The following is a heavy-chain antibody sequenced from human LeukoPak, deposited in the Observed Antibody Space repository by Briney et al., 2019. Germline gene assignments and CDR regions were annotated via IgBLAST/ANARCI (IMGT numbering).Heavy chain of an antibody. Sequence: ASVKVSCKASGYTFTGYYMHWVRQAPGQGLEWMGWINPNSGGTNYAQQFQGRVTRTRDTSISTAYMELSRLRSDDTAVYYCASTPLGYCSSTSCPPHYYYYYMDVWGKGTTVTVSS. V-gene: IGHV1-2*02. J-gene: IGHJ6*03. CDR1: GYTFTGYY. CDR2: INPNSGGT. D-gene: IGHD2-2*01. CDR3: ASTPLGYCSSTSCPPHYYYYYMDV.